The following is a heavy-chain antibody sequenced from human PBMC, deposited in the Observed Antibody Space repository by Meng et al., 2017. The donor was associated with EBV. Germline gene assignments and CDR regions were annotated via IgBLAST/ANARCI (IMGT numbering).Heavy chain of an antibody. CDR2: IYHSGST. Sequence: QVQLQESGPGLVKPSGXLSLTCAAAGGSISSSNWWSWVRQPPGKGLEWIGEIYHSGSTNYNPSLKSRVTISVDKSKNQFSLKLSSVTAADTAVYYRARDRGGYYDSSGYYADWGQGTLVTVSS. V-gene: IGHV4-4*02. CDR1: GGSISSSNW. D-gene: IGHD3-22*01. CDR3: ARDRGGYYDSSGYYAD. J-gene: IGHJ4*02.